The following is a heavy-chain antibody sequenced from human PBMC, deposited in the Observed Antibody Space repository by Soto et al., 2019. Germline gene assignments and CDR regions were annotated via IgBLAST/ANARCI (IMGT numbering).Heavy chain of an antibody. CDR3: ARDGRPVGSSGWYGYFDY. Sequence: PSETLSLTCTVSGGSISSYYWSWIRQPPGKGLEWVGYIYYSGSTNYNPSLKSRVTISVDTSKNQFSLKLSSVTAADTAVYYCARDGRPVGSSGWYGYFDYWGQGTLVTVSS. CDR2: IYYSGST. V-gene: IGHV4-59*01. J-gene: IGHJ4*02. CDR1: GGSISSYY. D-gene: IGHD6-19*01.